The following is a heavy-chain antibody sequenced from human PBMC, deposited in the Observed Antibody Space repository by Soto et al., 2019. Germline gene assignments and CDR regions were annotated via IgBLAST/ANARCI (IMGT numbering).Heavy chain of an antibody. V-gene: IGHV4-59*01. D-gene: IGHD1-1*01. CDR3: ARGPWNADFDY. CDR2: VYYTGST. J-gene: IGHJ4*02. CDR1: GGYIRSYY. Sequence: SETLSLTCTVSGGYIRSYYWSWIRQPPGKGLEWLGYVYYTGSTKYNPSLKSRVTTSVDTSKNQFSLRLSSVTAADTAVYYCARGPWNADFDYWGQGTLVTAPQ.